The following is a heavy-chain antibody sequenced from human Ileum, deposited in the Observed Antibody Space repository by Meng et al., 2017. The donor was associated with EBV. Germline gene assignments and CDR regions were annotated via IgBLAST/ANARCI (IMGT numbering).Heavy chain of an antibody. CDR1: CCSISSGDYY. CDR2: IYYSGST. V-gene: IGHV4-30-4*01. D-gene: IGHD4-17*01. CDR3: ASAYDYCDYEAFAY. J-gene: IGHJ4*02. Sequence: LQGTVPGRSTPSPAPSLTRSLSCCSISSGDYYWSWIRQPPGKGLEWIGYIYYSGSTYYNPFLKSRLTISIDTSKNEFSLTLRSVTAADTALYYCASAYDYCDYEAFAYWGPGSLVTVSS.